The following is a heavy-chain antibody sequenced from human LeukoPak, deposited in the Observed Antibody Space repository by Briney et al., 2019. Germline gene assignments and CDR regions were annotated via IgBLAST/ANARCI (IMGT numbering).Heavy chain of an antibody. CDR3: AKSGYDWYYFDY. Sequence: GGSLRLSCAASGFTFSSYAMSWVRQAPGKGLEWVSAISGSGGSTYYADSVKGRFTISRDNSKNTLYLQVNSLRAEDTAVYYCAKSGYDWYYFDYWGQGTLVTVSS. J-gene: IGHJ4*02. CDR2: ISGSGGST. CDR1: GFTFSSYA. V-gene: IGHV3-23*01. D-gene: IGHD5-12*01.